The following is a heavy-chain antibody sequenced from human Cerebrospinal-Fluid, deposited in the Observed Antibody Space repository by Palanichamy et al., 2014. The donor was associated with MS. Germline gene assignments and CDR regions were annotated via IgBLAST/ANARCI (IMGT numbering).Heavy chain of an antibody. CDR3: ARGGACSADSCSILGFDS. CDR2: INHSGST. D-gene: IGHD2-15*01. J-gene: IGHJ4*02. Sequence: QVQLQQWGAGLLKPSETLSLTCAVYGGSFNDYYWNWVRQPPGKGLEWIGEINHSGSTNYNPSLESRVTISVDTSKNQFSLKLSSATVADTAVYYCARGGACSADSCSILGFDSWGQGTLVTVSS. V-gene: IGHV4-34*02. CDR1: GGSFNDYY.